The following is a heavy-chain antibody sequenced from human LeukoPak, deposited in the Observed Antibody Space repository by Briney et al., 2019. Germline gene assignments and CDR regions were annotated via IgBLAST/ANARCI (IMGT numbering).Heavy chain of an antibody. Sequence: GASVKVSCKASGGTFRSYAISWVRQAPGQGLEWMGGIIPIFGTANYAQKFQGRVTITTDESTSTAYMELSSLRSEDTAVYYCARVFWDVVVPAAKFDPWGQGTLVTVSS. V-gene: IGHV1-69*05. CDR2: IIPIFGTA. CDR3: ARVFWDVVVPAAKFDP. J-gene: IGHJ5*02. D-gene: IGHD2-2*01. CDR1: GGTFRSYA.